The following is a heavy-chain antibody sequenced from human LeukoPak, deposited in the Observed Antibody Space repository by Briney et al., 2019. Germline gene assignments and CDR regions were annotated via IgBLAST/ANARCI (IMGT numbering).Heavy chain of an antibody. CDR1: GASISSYY. Sequence: SETLSLTCTVSGASISSYYWSWIRQPAGKGLEWIGRIYVSGSTTYNPSLESRVTMSLDTSKNQISLKVSSVTAADTAVYYCASIGGWLPLDDAFDIWGQGTMVTVSS. J-gene: IGHJ3*02. D-gene: IGHD5-12*01. CDR3: ASIGGWLPLDDAFDI. CDR2: IYVSGST. V-gene: IGHV4-4*07.